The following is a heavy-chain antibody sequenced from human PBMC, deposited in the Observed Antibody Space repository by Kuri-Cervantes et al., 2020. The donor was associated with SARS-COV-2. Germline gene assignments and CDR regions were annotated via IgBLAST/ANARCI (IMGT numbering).Heavy chain of an antibody. D-gene: IGHD3-10*01. CDR1: GGSISSSSYY. V-gene: IGHV4-39*01. Sequence: SETLSLTCTVSGGSISSSSYYWGWIRQPPGKGLEWIGSIYYSGSTYYNPSLKSRVTISVDTSKNQFSLKLSSVTAADTAVYYCARHFGSGSDSYGVDYWGQGTLVTVSS. CDR2: IYYSGST. J-gene: IGHJ4*02. CDR3: ARHFGSGSDSYGVDY.